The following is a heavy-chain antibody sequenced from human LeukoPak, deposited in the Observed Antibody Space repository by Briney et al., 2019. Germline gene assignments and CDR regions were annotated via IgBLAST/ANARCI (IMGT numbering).Heavy chain of an antibody. Sequence: ASVRVSCKASGYTFTDYYIHWVRQAPGQGLEWMGRVNPNSGGTNYAQKFQGRVTMTRDTSITTAYMELNRLRSDDTAVYYCAAGLSLIAYWGLGTLVTVSS. CDR1: GYTFTDYY. CDR3: AAGLSLIAY. V-gene: IGHV1-2*06. J-gene: IGHJ4*02. D-gene: IGHD4/OR15-4a*01. CDR2: VNPNSGGT.